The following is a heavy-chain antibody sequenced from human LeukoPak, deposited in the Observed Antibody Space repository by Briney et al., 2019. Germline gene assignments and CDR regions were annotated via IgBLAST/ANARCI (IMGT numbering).Heavy chain of an antibody. CDR1: GFTFTAYD. V-gene: IGHV3-13*01. D-gene: IGHD4-17*01. CDR3: ARSIGDYDSEVFDI. CDR2: IGTAGDT. Sequence: GGSLRLSCAASGFTFTAYDMNWVRQATGKSLEWVSTIGTAGDTYYPGSVKGRFTISRENAKNSLYLQMNSLRAGDTAVYYCARSIGDYDSEVFDIWGQGTMVTVSS. J-gene: IGHJ3*02.